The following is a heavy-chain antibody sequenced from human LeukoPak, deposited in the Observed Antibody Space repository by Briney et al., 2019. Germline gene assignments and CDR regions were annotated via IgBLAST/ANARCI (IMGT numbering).Heavy chain of an antibody. V-gene: IGHV3-23*01. J-gene: IGHJ4*02. CDR2: ISASGRTT. CDR1: GFTFSSYA. D-gene: IGHD2-15*01. Sequence: PGASLRLSWAAAGFTFSSYAMSWVRQAPGKGLEWVSHISASGRTTDYADSVKGRFTISRDNSKNTVYLQMNSLRAEDTAVYYCAKLCSGGSCYWNYWGQGTLVTVSS. CDR3: AKLCSGGSCYWNY.